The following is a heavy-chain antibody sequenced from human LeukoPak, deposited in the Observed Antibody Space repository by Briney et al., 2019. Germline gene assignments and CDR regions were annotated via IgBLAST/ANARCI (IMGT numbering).Heavy chain of an antibody. CDR2: INPNSGGT. Sequence: ASVKVSCKASGYTFTGYYMHWVRQAPGQGLEWMGWINPNSGGTNCAQKFQGRVTMTRDTSISTAYMELSRLRSDDTAVYYCARAPVSVAPGYSGYDFSYWGQGTLVTVSS. CDR1: GYTFTGYY. CDR3: ARAPVSVAPGYSGYDFSY. J-gene: IGHJ4*02. D-gene: IGHD5-12*01. V-gene: IGHV1-2*02.